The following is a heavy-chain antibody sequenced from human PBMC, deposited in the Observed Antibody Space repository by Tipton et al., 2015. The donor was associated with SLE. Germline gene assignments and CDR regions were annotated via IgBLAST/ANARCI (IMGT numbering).Heavy chain of an antibody. Sequence: GLVKPSETLSLTCTVSGGSISSYYWSWIRQPPGKGLEWIGYIYYSGSTNYNPSLKSRVTISVDTSKNQFSLKLSSVTAADTAVYYCAREAMSGYYGMDVWGQGTTVTVSS. D-gene: IGHD2-2*01. CDR2: IYYSGST. CDR3: AREAMSGYYGMDV. CDR1: GGSISSYY. J-gene: IGHJ6*02. V-gene: IGHV4-59*01.